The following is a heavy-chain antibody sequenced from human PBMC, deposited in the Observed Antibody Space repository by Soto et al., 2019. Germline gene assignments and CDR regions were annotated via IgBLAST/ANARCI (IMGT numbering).Heavy chain of an antibody. CDR1: GGSISSGGSY. J-gene: IGHJ6*02. Sequence: SATLSLTCTVSGGSISSGGSYWSWIRQHPGKGLEWIGYIYYSGSTYYNPSLKSRVTISVDTSKNQFSLKLSSVTAADTAVYYCARDSKAARQDYYYYGMDVWGQGTTVT. V-gene: IGHV4-31*03. D-gene: IGHD6-6*01. CDR3: ARDSKAARQDYYYYGMDV. CDR2: IYYSGST.